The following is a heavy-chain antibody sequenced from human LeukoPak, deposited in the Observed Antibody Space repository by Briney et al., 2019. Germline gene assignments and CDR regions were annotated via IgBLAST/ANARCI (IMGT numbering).Heavy chain of an antibody. D-gene: IGHD3-16*01. CDR1: GFTFSSYA. V-gene: IGHV3-30-3*01. J-gene: IGHJ6*03. CDR2: ISYDGSNK. Sequence: GGSLRLSCAASGFTFSSYAMHWVRRAPGKGLEWVAVISYDGSNKYYADSVKGRFTISRDNSKNTLYLQMNSLRAEDTAVYYCARDRGGYYYYYYMGVWGKGTTVTVSS. CDR3: ARDRGGYYYYYYMGV.